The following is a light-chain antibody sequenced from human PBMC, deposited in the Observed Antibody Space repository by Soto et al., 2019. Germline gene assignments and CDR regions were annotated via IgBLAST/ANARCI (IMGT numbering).Light chain of an antibody. CDR2: LEGSGSY. J-gene: IGLJ2*01. V-gene: IGLV4-60*03. CDR1: SGHSSYI. CDR3: ETWDSNILV. Sequence: QPVLTQSSSASASLGSSVKLTCTLSSGHSSYIIAWHQQQPGKAPRYLMKLEGSGSYNKGSGVPDRFSGSSSGADRYLTISNLVSADVADPYCETWDSNILVFGGGTKLTVL.